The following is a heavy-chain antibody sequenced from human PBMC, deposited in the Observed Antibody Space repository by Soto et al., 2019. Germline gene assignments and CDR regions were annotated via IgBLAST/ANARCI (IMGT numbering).Heavy chain of an antibody. J-gene: IGHJ4*02. CDR3: ARYRREAVAGYTLDN. Sequence: SETLSLTCTVSGGSISSYYRTWIRQPPGKGLEWIGYVYNSGSTNYNPSLKSRVTISEDTSKSQFSLKVNSMTAADTAVYYCARYRREAVAGYTLDNWGQGILVTVSS. D-gene: IGHD6-13*01. V-gene: IGHV4-59*01. CDR2: VYNSGST. CDR1: GGSISSYY.